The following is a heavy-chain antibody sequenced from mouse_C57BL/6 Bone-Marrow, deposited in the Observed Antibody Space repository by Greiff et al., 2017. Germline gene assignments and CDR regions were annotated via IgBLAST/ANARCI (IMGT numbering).Heavy chain of an antibody. J-gene: IGHJ4*01. Sequence: QVQLQQPGTELVKPGASVKLSCKASGYTCTSYWMHWVKQRPGQGLEWIGNINPSNGGTNYNEKFKSKATLTVDKSSSTAYMQLSSLTSEDSAVYYCARSHYYGSSPYYAMDYWGQGTSVTVSS. CDR1: GYTCTSYW. CDR2: INPSNGGT. V-gene: IGHV1-53*01. CDR3: ARSHYYGSSPYYAMDY. D-gene: IGHD1-1*01.